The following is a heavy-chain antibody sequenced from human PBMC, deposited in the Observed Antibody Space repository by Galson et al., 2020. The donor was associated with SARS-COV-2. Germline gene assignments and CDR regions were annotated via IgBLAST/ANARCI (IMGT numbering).Heavy chain of an antibody. CDR3: ATPRGYSGYDFDY. CDR1: GFTYSSYT. CDR2: ISSSSSYI. J-gene: IGHJ4*02. Sequence: GGSLRLSCAASGFTYSSYTMNWVRQATGKALEWLPNISSSSSYIYYADPVKGRFTISRDNAKNSLYLQMNSLSAEDTAVYYCATPRGYSGYDFDYWGQGTLVTVSS. D-gene: IGHD5-12*01. V-gene: IGHV3-21*01.